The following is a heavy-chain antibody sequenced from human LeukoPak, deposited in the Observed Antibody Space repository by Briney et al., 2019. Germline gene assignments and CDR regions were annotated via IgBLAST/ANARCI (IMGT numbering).Heavy chain of an antibody. J-gene: IGHJ4*02. CDR1: GFRLSDFN. CDR3: AREDYGQEMATTY. D-gene: IGHD5-24*01. CDR2: ITKQSDYV. V-gene: IGHV3-21*01. Sequence: GGSLRLSCAASGFRLSDFNMNWVRQAPGKGLEWVSSITKQSDYVYYADSVTGRFTISRDNAQNSLFLQMNSLRADDTAVYYCAREDYGQEMATTYWGQGTLVTVSS.